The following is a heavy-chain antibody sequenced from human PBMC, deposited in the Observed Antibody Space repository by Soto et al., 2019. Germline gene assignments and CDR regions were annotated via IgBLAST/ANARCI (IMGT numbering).Heavy chain of an antibody. J-gene: IGHJ3*02. V-gene: IGHV3-15*01. CDR3: TTGPRISLLGVVIMDDVFEI. D-gene: IGHD3-22*01. Sequence: GGPLRLSCAAPEFTFRKAWMTWAGQAPGKGLDGVGRIKSKTYGGTTDYAAPVKGRFTISRDDSKNTLYLQMNSLKTEDTAVYYCTTGPRISLLGVVIMDDVFEIWAQGTMV. CDR1: EFTFRKAW. CDR2: IKSKTYGGTT.